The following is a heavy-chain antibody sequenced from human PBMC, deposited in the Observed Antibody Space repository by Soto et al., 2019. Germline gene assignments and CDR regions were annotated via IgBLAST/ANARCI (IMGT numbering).Heavy chain of an antibody. J-gene: IGHJ5*02. CDR1: GGSISSSSYY. CDR3: ARHPRAAAGTALWFDP. Sequence: QLQLQESGPGLVKPSETLSLTCTVSGGSISSSSYYWGWIRQPPGKGLEWIGSIYYSGSTYYNPSLKSRVTTSXXTXKXPSSLKLSAVTAADTAVYYCARHPRAAAGTALWFDPWGQGTLVTVSS. V-gene: IGHV4-39*01. CDR2: IYYSGST. D-gene: IGHD6-13*01.